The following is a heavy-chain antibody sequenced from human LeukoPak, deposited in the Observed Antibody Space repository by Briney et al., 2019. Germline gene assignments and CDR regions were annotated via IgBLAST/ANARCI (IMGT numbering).Heavy chain of an antibody. CDR3: ARGLLWFEGTDAFDI. V-gene: IGHV4-4*07. J-gene: IGHJ3*02. D-gene: IGHD3-10*01. CDR1: GGSISSYS. CDR2: IYTSGST. Sequence: SETLSLTCTASGGSISSYSWSWIRQPAGKGLEWIGRIYTSGSTNYNPSLKSRVTMSGDTSKNQFSLKLSSVTAADTAVYYCARGLLWFEGTDAFDIWGQGTMVTVSS.